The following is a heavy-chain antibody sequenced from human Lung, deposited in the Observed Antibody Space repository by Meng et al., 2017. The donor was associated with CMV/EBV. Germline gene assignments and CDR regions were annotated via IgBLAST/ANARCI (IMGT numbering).Heavy chain of an antibody. CDR2: IKEDGSEK. V-gene: IGHV3-7*01. CDR1: GFIFSNYW. D-gene: IGHD3-10*01. CDR3: AREQGAMGGNYYYAMDV. Sequence: GGSLRLXXAASGFIFSNYWMTWVRQAPGKGLEWVANIKEDGSEKSYVDSVKGRFTISRDNAKNSLSLEMNSLRAEDMAVYYCAREQGAMGGNYYYAMDVWGQGTXVTVSS. J-gene: IGHJ6*02.